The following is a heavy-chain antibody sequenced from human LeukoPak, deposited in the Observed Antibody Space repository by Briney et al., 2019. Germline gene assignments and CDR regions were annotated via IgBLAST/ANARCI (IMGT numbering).Heavy chain of an antibody. J-gene: IGHJ6*02. CDR1: GFTFSSYW. CDR2: IKQDGSEK. Sequence: GGSLRLSCTASGFTFSSYWMSWVRQAPGKGLEWVANIKQDGSEKDYVDSVKGRFTISRDNAKNSVYLQMNSLRAEDTAVYYCAKYCGGDCYGMDVWGQGTTVTVSS. CDR3: AKYCGGDCYGMDV. D-gene: IGHD2-21*01. V-gene: IGHV3-7*01.